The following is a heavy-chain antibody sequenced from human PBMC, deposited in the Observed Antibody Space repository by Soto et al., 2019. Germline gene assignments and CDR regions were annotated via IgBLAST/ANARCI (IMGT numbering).Heavy chain of an antibody. CDR1: GFTFSSYA. V-gene: IGHV3-23*01. CDR3: AKDRVSYYYDSSGPFDY. Sequence: PGGSLRLSCAASGFTFSSYAMSWVRQAPGKGLEWVSAISGSGGSTYYADSVKGRFTISRDNSKNTLYLQMNSLRAEDTAVYYCAKDRVSYYYDSSGPFDYWGQGTLVTVSS. J-gene: IGHJ4*02. CDR2: ISGSGGST. D-gene: IGHD3-22*01.